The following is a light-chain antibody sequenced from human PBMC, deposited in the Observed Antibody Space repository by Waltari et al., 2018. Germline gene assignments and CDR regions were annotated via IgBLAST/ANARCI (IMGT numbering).Light chain of an antibody. J-gene: IGKJ5*01. CDR2: GAS. V-gene: IGKV3-20*01. Sequence: EIVLTQSPGTLSLSPGERATLSCRASQSISSSSLAWYQQKPGQAPRLLIYGASSRATGIPDRFSGSGSGTDFTLTISRLEPEDFAVYYCQQYGSSLITFGQGTRLKIK. CDR3: QQYGSSLIT. CDR1: QSISSSS.